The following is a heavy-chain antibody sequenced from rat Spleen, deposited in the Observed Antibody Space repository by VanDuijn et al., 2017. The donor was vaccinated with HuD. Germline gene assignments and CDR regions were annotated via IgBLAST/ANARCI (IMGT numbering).Heavy chain of an antibody. CDR2: ITTGGSST. CDR1: GFTFSNHY. CDR3: ASRYYYDGPDYFDY. Sequence: EVQLVESGGGLVQPGRSMRLSCVASGFTFSNHYMAWVRQAPTKGLEWVASITTGGSSTYYRDSVKGRFTISRDNAKSTLYLQMDSLRSEDTATYYCASRYYYDGPDYFDYWGQGVMVTVSS. D-gene: IGHD1-12*02. J-gene: IGHJ2*01. V-gene: IGHV5-25*01.